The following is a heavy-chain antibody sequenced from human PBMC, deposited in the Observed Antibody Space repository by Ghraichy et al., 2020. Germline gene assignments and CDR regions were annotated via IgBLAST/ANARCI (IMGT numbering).Heavy chain of an antibody. CDR1: GFTFSSYA. CDR2: ISGSGGST. D-gene: IGHD6-6*01. J-gene: IGHJ3*02. CDR3: AKATPFEYSSSGDAFDI. V-gene: IGHV3-23*01. Sequence: GGSLRLSCAASGFTFSSYAMSWVRQAPGKGLEWVSAISGSGGSTYYADSVKGRFTISRDNSKNTLYLQMNSLRAEDTAVYYCAKATPFEYSSSGDAFDIWGQGTMVTVSS.